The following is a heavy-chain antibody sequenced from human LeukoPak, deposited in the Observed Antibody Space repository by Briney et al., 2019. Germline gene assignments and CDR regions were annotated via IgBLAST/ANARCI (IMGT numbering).Heavy chain of an antibody. Sequence: ASVKVSCKASGYTFTSYGISWVRQAPGQGLEWMGWISAYNGNTNYAQKLQGRVTMSTDTSTSTAYMELRSLRCDDTAVYYCARDRGNGRSTVTTRTFDYWGQGTLVTVSS. CDR2: ISAYNGNT. V-gene: IGHV1-18*01. J-gene: IGHJ4*02. D-gene: IGHD4-17*01. CDR3: ARDRGNGRSTVTTRTFDY. CDR1: GYTFTSYG.